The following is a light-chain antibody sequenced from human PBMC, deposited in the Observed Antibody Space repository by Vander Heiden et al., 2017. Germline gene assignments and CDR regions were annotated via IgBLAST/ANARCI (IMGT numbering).Light chain of an antibody. J-gene: IGLJ2*01. CDR1: SSTIGSNA. CDR2: NKD. V-gene: IGLV1-44*01. CDR3: AAGDDSLTGLV. Sequence: QSVLTQPPSTSGTPGQRVTISFSGLSSTIGSNAVNWYRQRPEAAPILLLYNKDKRPSGGPDRFSGSKSATSASMAVSGLRAEDEADYYCAAGDDSLTGLVFGGGTKLTVL.